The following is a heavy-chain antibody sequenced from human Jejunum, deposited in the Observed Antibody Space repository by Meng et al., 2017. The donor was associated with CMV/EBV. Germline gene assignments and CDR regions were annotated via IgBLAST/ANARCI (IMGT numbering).Heavy chain of an antibody. J-gene: IGHJ4*02. CDR2: ISGNSGST. CDR1: D. V-gene: IGHV3-23*01. D-gene: IGHD3-3*01. CDR3: ASRPGAIFGVVIIPNFDY. Sequence: DMTWVRQAPGKGLEWVSGISGNSGSTSYADSVKGRFSISRDNSKNTVYLQMNSLRAEDTAVYYCASRPGAIFGVVIIPNFDYWGQGTLVTVSS.